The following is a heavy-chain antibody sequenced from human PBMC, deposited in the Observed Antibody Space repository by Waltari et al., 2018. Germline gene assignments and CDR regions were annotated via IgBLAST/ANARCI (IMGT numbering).Heavy chain of an antibody. J-gene: IGHJ3*02. CDR2: IIPIFGTA. D-gene: IGHD3-10*01. V-gene: IGHV1-69*05. CDR3: SGRYGSGSSYDAFDI. Sequence: QVQLVQSGAEVKKPGSSVKVSCKASGGTFSSYAISWVRQAPGQGREWMGGIIPIFGTANYAQKFQGRGTITTDESTSTAYMELSSLRSEDKAVYYCSGRYGSGSSYDAFDIWGQGTMVTVSS. CDR1: GGTFSSYA.